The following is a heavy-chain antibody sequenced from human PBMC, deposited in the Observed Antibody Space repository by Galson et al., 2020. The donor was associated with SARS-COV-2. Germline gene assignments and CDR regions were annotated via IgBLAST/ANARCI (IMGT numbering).Heavy chain of an antibody. V-gene: IGHV3-23*01. D-gene: IGHD3-10*01. CDR2: ISGSGGST. Sequence: GESLKISCAASGFTFSSYAMSWVRQAPGGGLEWVSAISGSGGSTYYADSVKGRFTISRDNSKNTLYLQMNSLRAEDTAVYYCAKLSEFYYGSGTNWFDPWGQGTLVTVSS. J-gene: IGHJ5*02. CDR3: AKLSEFYYGSGTNWFDP. CDR1: GFTFSSYA.